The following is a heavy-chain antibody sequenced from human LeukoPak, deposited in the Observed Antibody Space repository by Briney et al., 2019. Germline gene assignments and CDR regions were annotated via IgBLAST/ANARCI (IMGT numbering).Heavy chain of an antibody. Sequence: GGSLRLSCEASGFTFSNNWMTWVRQAPGKGLEWVANIKQEGTKTYYVDSVKGRFTISRDNAKNSVYLQMNSLRAEDTAVYFCAKDNPLPLWGQGTLVSVSS. V-gene: IGHV3-7*04. J-gene: IGHJ4*02. CDR2: IKQEGTKT. D-gene: IGHD1-14*01. CDR3: AKDNPLPL. CDR1: GFTFSNNW.